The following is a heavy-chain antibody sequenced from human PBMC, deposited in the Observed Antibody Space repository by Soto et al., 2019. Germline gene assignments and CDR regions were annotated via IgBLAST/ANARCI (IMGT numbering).Heavy chain of an antibody. Sequence: PGGSLRLSCAASGFTFSSYEMNWVRQAPGKGPEWVSYISSSGSTIYYADSVKGRFTISRDNAKNSLYLQMNSLRAEDTAVYYCPGDPKQRGFFYLDYGGQGPLVTVS. CDR3: PGDPKQRGFFYLDY. CDR2: ISSSGSTI. J-gene: IGHJ4*02. V-gene: IGHV3-48*03. D-gene: IGHD1-1*01. CDR1: GFTFSSYE.